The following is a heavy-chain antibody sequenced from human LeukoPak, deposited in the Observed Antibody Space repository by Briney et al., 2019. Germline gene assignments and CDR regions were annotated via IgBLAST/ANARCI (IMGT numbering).Heavy chain of an antibody. CDR2: ISAYNDNA. D-gene: IGHD5/OR15-5a*01. V-gene: IGHV1-18*01. Sequence: ASVKVSFKASGYSFTNYGMSWVRQAPGQGLEWMGWISAYNDNAHYAQGRQGRVTMPSQTSTKTAYMELRSLSSDDTAVYYCARSTLGIEFDYWGQGTLVTVSS. CDR1: GYSFTNYG. J-gene: IGHJ4*02. CDR3: ARSTLGIEFDY.